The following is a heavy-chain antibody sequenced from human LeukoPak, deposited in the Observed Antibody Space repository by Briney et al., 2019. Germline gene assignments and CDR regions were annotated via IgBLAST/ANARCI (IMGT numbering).Heavy chain of an antibody. D-gene: IGHD5-24*01. CDR3: ARVETRDGYNYGYFDY. Sequence: SETLSLTCTVSGGSISSYYWSWIRQPPGKGLEWIGYIYYSGSTNHNPSLKSRVTISVDTSKNQFSLKLSSVTAADTAVYYCARVETRDGYNYGYFDYWGQGTLVTVSS. CDR2: IYYSGST. CDR1: GGSISSYY. J-gene: IGHJ4*02. V-gene: IGHV4-59*01.